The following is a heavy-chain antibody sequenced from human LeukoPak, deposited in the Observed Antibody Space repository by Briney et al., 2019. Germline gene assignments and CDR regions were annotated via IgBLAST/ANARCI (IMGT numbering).Heavy chain of an antibody. CDR2: MNPNSGNT. V-gene: IGHV1-8*01. CDR3: ARGYDSNTYYYVGY. CDR1: GYTFTSYD. J-gene: IGHJ4*02. Sequence: GASVKVSCKASGYTFTSYDINWVRQATGQGLEWMGWMNPNSGNTGYAQKFQGRVTMTRNTSISTAYMELSRLRSDDTAVYYCARGYDSNTYYYVGYWGQGTLVTVSS. D-gene: IGHD3-22*01.